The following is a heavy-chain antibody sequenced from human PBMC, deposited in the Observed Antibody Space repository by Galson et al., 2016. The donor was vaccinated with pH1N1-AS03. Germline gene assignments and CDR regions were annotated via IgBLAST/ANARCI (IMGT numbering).Heavy chain of an antibody. V-gene: IGHV3-23*01. CDR2: ADGVGAYT. CDR1: GFNFINYA. J-gene: IGHJ4*02. Sequence: SQRLSCAASGFNFINYAMTWVRQTPGKGLEWVSSADGVGAYTFYADSVRGRFTISRDNSKNTVYLQMNNLKAEDTAIYYCAKDRLRSGGMWGQGTLVTVSS. CDR3: AKDRLRSGGM. D-gene: IGHD2-15*01.